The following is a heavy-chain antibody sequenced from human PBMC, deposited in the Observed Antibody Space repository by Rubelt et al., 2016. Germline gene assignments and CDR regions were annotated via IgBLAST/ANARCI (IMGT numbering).Heavy chain of an antibody. Sequence: QVQLQESGPGLVKPSETLSLTCTVSGGSINSYYWSWIRQPPGKGLEWIGYVHSSGSTNYNPSLKSRVTISVDSSKNQFSLKRSSVTAADTAVYYCARRGGSSGYYYFDYSGQGTLVTVSS. D-gene: IGHD3-22*01. CDR3: ARRGGSSGYYYFDY. V-gene: IGHV4-59*01. J-gene: IGHJ4*02. CDR2: VHSSGST. CDR1: GGSINSYY.